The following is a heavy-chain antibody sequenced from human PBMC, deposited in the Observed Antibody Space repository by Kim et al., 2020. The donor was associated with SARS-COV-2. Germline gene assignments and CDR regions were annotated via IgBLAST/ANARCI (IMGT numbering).Heavy chain of an antibody. J-gene: IGHJ3*02. Sequence: GGSLRLSCAASGFTFSTYWMHWVRQAPGKGLVWVSRINSDGSSTTYADSVKGRFTISRDNAKNTLFLQMNSLRAEDTAVYYCAREKDNGGYYLDASDIWGQGTMVTVSS. CDR3: AREKDNGGYYLDASDI. CDR2: INSDGSST. D-gene: IGHD3-22*01. CDR1: GFTFSTYW. V-gene: IGHV3-74*01.